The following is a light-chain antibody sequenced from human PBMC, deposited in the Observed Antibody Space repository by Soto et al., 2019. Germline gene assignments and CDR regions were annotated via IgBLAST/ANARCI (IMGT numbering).Light chain of an antibody. CDR3: QQYYNWRRGT. CDR2: GAS. V-gene: IGKV3-15*01. CDR1: QYIGSN. Sequence: DILITHPPATLSVSPAERATGSCRASQYIGSNLAWYQQKPGQAPRLLIYGASTRATGVPDRFSGSGSGTDFTLTISSLQSADFGVYYCQQYYNWRRGTFGQGTKVDIK. J-gene: IGKJ1*01.